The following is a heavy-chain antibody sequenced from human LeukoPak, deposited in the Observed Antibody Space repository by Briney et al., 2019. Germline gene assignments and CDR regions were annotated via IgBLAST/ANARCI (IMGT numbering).Heavy chain of an antibody. CDR1: GGSISSTSYY. CDR2: IYFSGSA. V-gene: IGHV4-39*01. Sequence: PSETLSLTCTVSGGSISSTSYYWAWIRQPPGKTLEWIGSIYFSGSAYYNPSLNSRVAISGDTSKNQFSLNLTSVTAADTAVYYCARHRGSSAAAFDYWGQGTLVTVSS. D-gene: IGHD6-6*01. J-gene: IGHJ4*02. CDR3: ARHRGSSAAAFDY.